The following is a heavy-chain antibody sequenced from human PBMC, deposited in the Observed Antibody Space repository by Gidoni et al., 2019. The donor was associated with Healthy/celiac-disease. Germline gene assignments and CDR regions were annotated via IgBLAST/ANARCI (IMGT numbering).Heavy chain of an antibody. D-gene: IGHD3-22*01. CDR1: GFTFRSYG. V-gene: IGHV3-30*18. Sequence: QVQLVESGGGVVQPGRSLRLSCAASGFTFRSYGMHWVRQAPGKGLEWVAVISYDGSNKYYADSVKGRFTISRDNSKNTLYLQMNSLRAEDTAVYYCAKSHDYYDSSGLDYWGQGTLVTVSS. J-gene: IGHJ4*02. CDR3: AKSHDYYDSSGLDY. CDR2: ISYDGSNK.